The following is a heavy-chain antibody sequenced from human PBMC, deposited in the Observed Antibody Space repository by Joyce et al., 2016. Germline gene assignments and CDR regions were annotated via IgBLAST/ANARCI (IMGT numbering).Heavy chain of an antibody. CDR3: ARKLTMARKGDAFDV. J-gene: IGHJ3*01. CDR2: VFHNGNS. D-gene: IGHD1/OR15-1a*01. CDR1: GGSISSTTSY. Sequence: QLHLRESGPGLVKSSETLSLTCSVSGGSISSTTSYWGWIRQSPGKGLEWIGNVFHNGNSYSIPSLKSRVTISIDMSKNLFSLALSSVTAADTAVYYCARKLTMARKGDAFDVWGPGTMVTVSS. V-gene: IGHV4-39*01.